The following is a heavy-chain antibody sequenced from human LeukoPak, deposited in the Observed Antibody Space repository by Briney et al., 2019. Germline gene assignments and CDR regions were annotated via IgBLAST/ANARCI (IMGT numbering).Heavy chain of an antibody. Sequence: PSETLSLTCSVSGYSISSGYYWDWIRQPPGKGLEWIASIYHSGKSYYNPSLKSRVTISGDTSKYQFSLKLRSVTAADTAVFYCARGGSGYDWFDPWGQGTLVTVSS. CDR3: ARGGSGYDWFDP. CDR2: IYHSGKS. CDR1: GYSISSGYY. J-gene: IGHJ5*02. D-gene: IGHD2-15*01. V-gene: IGHV4-38-2*02.